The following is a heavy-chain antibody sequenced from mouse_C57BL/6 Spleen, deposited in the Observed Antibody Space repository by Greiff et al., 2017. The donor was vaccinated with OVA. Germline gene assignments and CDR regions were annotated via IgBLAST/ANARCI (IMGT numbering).Heavy chain of an antibody. J-gene: IGHJ4*01. CDR2: ISSGGSYT. CDR1: GFTFSSYG. D-gene: IGHD1-1*01. V-gene: IGHV5-6*01. CDR3: ARLLRRGYMDY. Sequence: EVKVVESGGDLVKPGGSLKLSCAASGFTFSSYGMSWVRQPPDQRLEWVATISSGGSYTYYPASLKGRFPISRDNAKNTLYLQLSSLKSEDTAMYDCARLLRRGYMDYWGQGTSVTVAS.